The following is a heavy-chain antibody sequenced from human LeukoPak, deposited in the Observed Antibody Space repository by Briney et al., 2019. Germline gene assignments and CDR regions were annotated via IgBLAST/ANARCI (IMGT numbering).Heavy chain of an antibody. Sequence: PGGSLRLSCAASGFTFSSYAMSWVRQAPGKGLKWVSTINDNGDGTYYADSVKGRFTISRDNAKNSLYLQMSSLRAEDTAIYYCARALYNRGWYPDYFDSWGQGTLVTVSA. CDR3: ARALYNRGWYPDYFDS. V-gene: IGHV3-23*01. CDR2: INDNGDGT. J-gene: IGHJ4*02. CDR1: GFTFSSYA. D-gene: IGHD6-19*01.